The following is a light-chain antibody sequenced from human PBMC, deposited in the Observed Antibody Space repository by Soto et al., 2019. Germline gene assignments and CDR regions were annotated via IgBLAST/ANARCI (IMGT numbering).Light chain of an antibody. J-gene: IGLJ1*01. CDR1: SSNIGAGYD. V-gene: IGLV1-40*01. Sequence: QSVLTQPPSVSGAPGQRVTISCTGSSSNIGAGYDVHWYLQHPGTAPKLLIYDNTNRPSGVPDRFSGSKSGSSASLAITGLQAEDEADYYCQSHDSSLHASVFGTGTKVTVL. CDR3: QSHDSSLHASV. CDR2: DNT.